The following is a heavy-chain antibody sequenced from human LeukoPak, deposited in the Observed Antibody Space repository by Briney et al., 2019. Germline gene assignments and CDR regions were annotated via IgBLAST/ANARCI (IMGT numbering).Heavy chain of an antibody. Sequence: SETLSLTCAVYGGSSSGYYWNWIRQPPGKGLEWIGEINHSGSTNYNPSLKSRVTISVDTSKNQFSLKLSSVTAADTAVYYCARGRVGATSPLGYWGQGTLVTVSS. CDR3: ARGRVGATSPLGY. CDR1: GGSSSGYY. J-gene: IGHJ4*02. D-gene: IGHD1-26*01. V-gene: IGHV4-34*01. CDR2: INHSGST.